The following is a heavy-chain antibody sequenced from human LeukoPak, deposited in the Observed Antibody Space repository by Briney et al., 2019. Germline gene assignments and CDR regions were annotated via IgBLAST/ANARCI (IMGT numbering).Heavy chain of an antibody. CDR2: VSYSGST. J-gene: IGHJ4*02. D-gene: IGHD6-13*01. V-gene: IGHV4-59*08. CDR1: GGSISSYY. Sequence: TSETLSLTCTVSGGSISSYYWSWIRQPPGKGLEWIGYVSYSGSTNYNPSLKSRVTISVDTSKNQFSLKLSSVTAADTAVYYCARLVTSSSWSRAYFDYWGQGTLVTVSS. CDR3: ARLVTSSSWSRAYFDY.